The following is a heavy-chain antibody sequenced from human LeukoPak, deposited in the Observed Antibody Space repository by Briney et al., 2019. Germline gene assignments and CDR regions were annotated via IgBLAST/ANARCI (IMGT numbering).Heavy chain of an antibody. J-gene: IGHJ6*03. Sequence: GGSLRLSCAASGFTFSSYSMNWVRQAPGKGLEWVSAISGSGGSTYYADSVKGRFTISRDNSKNTLYLQMNSLRAEDTAVYYCASCRPGGYYYYYMDVWGKGTTVTISS. CDR3: ASCRPGGYYYYYMDV. D-gene: IGHD1-14*01. CDR1: GFTFSSYS. V-gene: IGHV3-23*01. CDR2: ISGSGGST.